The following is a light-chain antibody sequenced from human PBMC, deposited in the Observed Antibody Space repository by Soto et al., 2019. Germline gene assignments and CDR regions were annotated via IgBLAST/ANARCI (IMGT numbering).Light chain of an antibody. CDR3: QQYNNWPPIT. J-gene: IGKJ5*01. CDR2: GAS. CDR1: QSVNRN. Sequence: EVLMTQSPATLSVSPGEKATLSCRASQSVNRNLAWYQQKPGQAPRLLIYGASTRATGIPARFSGSRSGTECTLTITSLQSEDFAIYYCQQYNNWPPITFGQGPRLEIK. V-gene: IGKV3-15*01.